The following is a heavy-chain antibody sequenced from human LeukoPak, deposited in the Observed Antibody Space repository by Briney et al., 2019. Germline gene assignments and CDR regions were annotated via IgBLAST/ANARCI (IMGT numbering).Heavy chain of an antibody. CDR3: AKDPLQTFFFDSSGYYSDAFGM. J-gene: IGHJ3*02. CDR1: AFTFSNFA. CDR2: ISGSGDNT. Sequence: AGGSLRLSCAAAAFTFSNFAMSWVRQAPGKGLEWVSTISGSGDNTYYADSVKGRFTISRDNSKNTLSLHMNTLRAEDTAVYYCAKDPLQTFFFDSSGYYSDAFGMWGQGTMVTVS. D-gene: IGHD3-22*01. V-gene: IGHV3-23*01.